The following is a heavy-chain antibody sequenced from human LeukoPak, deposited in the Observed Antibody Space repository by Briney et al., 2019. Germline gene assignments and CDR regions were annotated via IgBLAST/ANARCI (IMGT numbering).Heavy chain of an antibody. J-gene: IGHJ4*02. D-gene: IGHD3-22*01. CDR1: GFTFSNAW. V-gene: IGHV3-15*01. CDR2: IKSKTDGGTT. CDR3: TTQGHYYNSSGYNFVDY. Sequence: GGSLRLSCAASGFTFSNAWIRWVRQAPGKGLESIGHIKSKTDGGTTDYAAPVKGRFTISREDSKNTEYLQMNSLKTEDTAVYYCTTQGHYYNSSGYNFVDYWGQGTLVTVSS.